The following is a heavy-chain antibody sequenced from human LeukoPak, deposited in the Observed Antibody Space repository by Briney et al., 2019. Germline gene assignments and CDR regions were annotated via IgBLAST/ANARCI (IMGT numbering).Heavy chain of an antibody. D-gene: IGHD3-10*01. CDR2: ISGCGGNT. CDR3: AKEVPYGMDV. CDR1: GFTFSSYA. J-gene: IGHJ6*02. Sequence: GGSLRLSCAASGFTFSSYAMSGVRQAPGEGLEWVSAISGCGGNTYYADSVKGRFTISRDSSKNTLYLQMNSLRAEDTAVYYCAKEVPYGMDVWGRGTTVTVSS. V-gene: IGHV3-23*01.